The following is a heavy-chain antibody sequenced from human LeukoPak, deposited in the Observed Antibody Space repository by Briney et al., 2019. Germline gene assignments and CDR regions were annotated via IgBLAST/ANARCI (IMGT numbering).Heavy chain of an antibody. CDR3: ARDRDATYYYDSSGFGDW. D-gene: IGHD3-22*01. J-gene: IGHJ4*02. CDR1: GYTFTSYG. V-gene: IGHV1-18*01. CDR2: ISAYNGNT. Sequence: GASVKVSCKASGYTFTSYGISWVRQAPGQGLEWMGWISAYNGNTNYAQKLQGRVTMTTDTSTSTAYMELRSLRSDDTAVYYCARDRDATYYYDSSGFGDWWGQGTLVTVSS.